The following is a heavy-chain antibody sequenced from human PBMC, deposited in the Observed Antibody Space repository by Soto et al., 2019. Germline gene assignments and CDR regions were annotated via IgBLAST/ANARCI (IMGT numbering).Heavy chain of an antibody. CDR2: IYYSGST. D-gene: IGHD6-13*01. J-gene: IGHJ4*02. CDR1: GGSISSSSYY. Sequence: PSETLSLACTVSGGSISSSSYYWGWIRQPPGKGLEWIGSIYYSGSTYYNPSLKSRVTISVDTSKNQFSLKLSSVTAADTAVYYCAGTGYSRAHWGQGTLVTVSS. V-gene: IGHV4-39*01. CDR3: AGTGYSRAH.